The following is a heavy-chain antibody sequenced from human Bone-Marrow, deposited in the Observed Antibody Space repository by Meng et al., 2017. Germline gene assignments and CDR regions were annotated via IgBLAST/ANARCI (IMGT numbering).Heavy chain of an antibody. CDR3: ARDEDISAAGKLFGDY. Sequence: QGQLVQFGPGVKMPGASVNLSRKPSVSVVAASWLHWLRKGPGQGLEWMGRIDPNNDHTQYAQNFQGRVTMTSDTSISTVYMDLNGLRSDDTAVYYCARDEDISAAGKLFGDYWGQGTLVTVSS. V-gene: IGHV1-2*06. D-gene: IGHD6-13*01. CDR1: VSVVAASW. CDR2: IDPNNDHT. J-gene: IGHJ4*02.